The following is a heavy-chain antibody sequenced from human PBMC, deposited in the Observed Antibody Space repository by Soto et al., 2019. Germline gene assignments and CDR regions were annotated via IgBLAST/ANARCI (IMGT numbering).Heavy chain of an antibody. CDR3: ARRKAIEANYYYYGIDV. J-gene: IGHJ6*02. Sequence: ASVKVSCKASGYSFSTHSIHWVRQAPGQGLEWMGWINGGNGNTKYSQKFRDRVTITRDASASTGCMELSSLRSEDTAVYYCARRKAIEANYYYYGIDVWGQGTTVTVSS. CDR1: GYSFSTHS. V-gene: IGHV1-3*01. CDR2: INGGNGNT.